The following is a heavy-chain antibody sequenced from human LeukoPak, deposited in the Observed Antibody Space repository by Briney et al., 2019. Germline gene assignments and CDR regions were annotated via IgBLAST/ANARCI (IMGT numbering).Heavy chain of an antibody. CDR3: TTGPRRGDYGDYHFDY. Sequence: GGSLRLSCAASGFTFSNAYMSWVRQAPGKGLEWVGRIKSKTDGGPTDYGAPVKGRFTISRDDSKNTLYLQMNSLKTEDTAVYYCTTGPRRGDYGDYHFDYWGQGTLVTVSS. CDR1: GFTFSNAY. J-gene: IGHJ4*02. V-gene: IGHV3-15*01. D-gene: IGHD4-17*01. CDR2: IKSKTDGGPT.